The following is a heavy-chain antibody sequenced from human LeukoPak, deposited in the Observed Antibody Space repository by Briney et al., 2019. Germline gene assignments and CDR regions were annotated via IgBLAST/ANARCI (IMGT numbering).Heavy chain of an antibody. CDR1: GGSVSSGSYY. J-gene: IGHJ4*02. Sequence: SETLSLTCTVSGGSVSSGSYYWSWIRQTAGKGLEWIGEVYHGGNTNYNPSLKSRVTVSVDKSKNQFSLKLNSVTAADTAVYYCARVPRGAGALDYWGQGTLVTVSS. V-gene: IGHV4-39*07. CDR2: VYHGGNT. D-gene: IGHD3-10*01. CDR3: ARVPRGAGALDY.